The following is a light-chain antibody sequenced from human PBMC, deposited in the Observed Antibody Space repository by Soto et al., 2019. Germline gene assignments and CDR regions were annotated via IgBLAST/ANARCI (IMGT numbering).Light chain of an antibody. CDR2: GAS. CDR3: QQFGSSPRT. V-gene: IGKV3-20*01. Sequence: VLTQSPGTLSLSPGERATLSCRASQSVSSTYLAWYQQKPGQAPRLLIYGASSRATGIPDRFSGSGSGTDFTLTTSRLEPEDFAVYYCQQFGSSPRTFGQGTKVEI. J-gene: IGKJ1*01. CDR1: QSVSSTY.